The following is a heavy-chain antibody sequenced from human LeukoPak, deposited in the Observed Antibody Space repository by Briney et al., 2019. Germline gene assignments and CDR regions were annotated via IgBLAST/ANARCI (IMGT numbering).Heavy chain of an antibody. J-gene: IGHJ4*02. V-gene: IGHV3-30*19. CDR2: IAYDGNKK. CDR3: ARDPGYYDGSGDGLDY. D-gene: IGHD3-22*01. Sequence: GGSLRLSCAASGFTFSSYGMHWVRQAPGKGPEWVAVIAYDGNKKYYADSLKGRFTISRDNSKNTLYLQMNSLRAEDTAVFYCARDPGYYDGSGDGLDYWGQGTLVTVSS. CDR1: GFTFSSYG.